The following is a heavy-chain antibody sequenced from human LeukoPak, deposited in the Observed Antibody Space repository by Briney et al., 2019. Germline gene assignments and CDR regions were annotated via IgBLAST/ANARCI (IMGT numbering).Heavy chain of an antibody. V-gene: IGHV1-2*02. J-gene: IGHJ4*02. CDR1: GYTFTDYY. D-gene: IGHD2-21*02. CDR3: ARRKRGDPTDY. CDR2: MNPNSGGT. Sequence: ASVKVSCKASGYTFTDYYIHWVRQAPGQGLEWMAWMNPNSGGTSYAQKFQGRVTMTRDTSISTAYMELSRLRFDDTAVYYCARRKRGDPTDYWGQGTLVTVSS.